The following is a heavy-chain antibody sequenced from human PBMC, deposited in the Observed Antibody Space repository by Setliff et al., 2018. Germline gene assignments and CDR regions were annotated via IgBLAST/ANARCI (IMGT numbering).Heavy chain of an antibody. D-gene: IGHD3-22*01. CDR1: GYSISSGFS. CDR2: VSHSGST. V-gene: IGHV4-38-2*01. Sequence: SETLSLTCAVSGYSISSGFSWVWIRQSPGKGLEWLGEVSHSGSTNYKPSLKGRVAMSVDTSRSQFSLNLTSVTAADTAIYFCARAVDSSSYFPFWYFDLWGRGTLVTVSS. J-gene: IGHJ2*01. CDR3: ARAVDSSSYFPFWYFDL.